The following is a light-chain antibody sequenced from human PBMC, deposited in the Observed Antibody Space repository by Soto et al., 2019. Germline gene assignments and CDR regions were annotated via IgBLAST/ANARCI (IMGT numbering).Light chain of an antibody. CDR3: SSYAGSNNYV. CDR2: EVS. V-gene: IGLV2-8*01. CDR1: SSDVGAHNF. Sequence: QSALTQPPSASGSPGQSVTISCTGTSSDVGAHNFVSWHQQHPGKAPQLMVYEVSKRPSGVPDRFSGSKSGNTASLTVSGLQAGDEADYYWSSYAGSNNYVFGTGTQLTVL. J-gene: IGLJ1*01.